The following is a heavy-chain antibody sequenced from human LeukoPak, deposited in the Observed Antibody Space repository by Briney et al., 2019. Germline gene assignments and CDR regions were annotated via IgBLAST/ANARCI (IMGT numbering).Heavy chain of an antibody. V-gene: IGHV3-49*04. CDR2: IRSKAYGGTT. CDR3: SRAWGTSGYYSGY. J-gene: IGHJ4*02. D-gene: IGHD3-3*01. Sequence: GGSLRLSCTASGFTFADYAMSWVRQAPGKGLEWVGFIRSKAYGGTTEYAASVKGRFTISRDDSKSIAYLQMSSLETEDTAVYYCSRAWGTSGYYSGYWGQGTLVTVSS. CDR1: GFTFADYA.